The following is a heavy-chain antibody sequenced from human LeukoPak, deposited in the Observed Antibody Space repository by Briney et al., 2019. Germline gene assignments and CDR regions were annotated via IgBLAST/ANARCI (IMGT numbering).Heavy chain of an antibody. J-gene: IGHJ3*02. CDR2: INHSGST. V-gene: IGHV4-34*01. D-gene: IGHD4-17*01. Sequence: PSETLSLTCAVYGGSFSGYYWSWIRQPPGKGLEWIGEINHSGSTNYNPSLKSRVTISVDTSKNQFSLKLSSVTAADTAVYYCARGRGYYGDYVPFDIWGQGTMVTVPS. CDR3: ARGRGYYGDYVPFDI. CDR1: GGSFSGYY.